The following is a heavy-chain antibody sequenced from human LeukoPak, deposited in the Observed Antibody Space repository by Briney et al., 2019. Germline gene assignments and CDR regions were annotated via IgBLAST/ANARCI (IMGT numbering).Heavy chain of an antibody. CDR3: AKDPKITMIVTGAFDY. CDR2: IKEDGSEK. V-gene: IGHV3-7*03. CDR1: GFTFSSYW. D-gene: IGHD3-22*01. Sequence: PGGSLRLSCAASGFTFSSYWMSWVRQTPGKGLEWVASIKEDGSEKKYVDSVKGRFTISRDNAKNTLYLQMNSLRAEDTAVYYCAKDPKITMIVTGAFDYWGQGTLVTVSS. J-gene: IGHJ4*02.